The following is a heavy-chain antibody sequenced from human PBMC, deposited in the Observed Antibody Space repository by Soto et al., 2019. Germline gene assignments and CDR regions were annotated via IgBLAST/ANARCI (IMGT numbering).Heavy chain of an antibody. D-gene: IGHD2-2*01. V-gene: IGHV1-46*01. CDR3: ARDSVVVPAAHYYFDY. Sequence: ASVKVSCKASGYTFTQYYMHWVRQAPGQGLEWMGIINPSGGSTLYAQKFQGRVTLTRDTSTSTVYMELSSLRSEDTALYYCARDSVVVPAAHYYFDYWGQGTPVTVSS. CDR2: INPSGGST. J-gene: IGHJ4*02. CDR1: GYTFTQYY.